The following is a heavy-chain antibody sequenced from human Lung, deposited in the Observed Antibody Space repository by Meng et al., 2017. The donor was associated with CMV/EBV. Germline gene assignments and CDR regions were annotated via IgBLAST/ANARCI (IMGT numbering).Heavy chain of an antibody. D-gene: IGHD6-6*01. CDR2: IYGDDEK. V-gene: IGHV2-5*02. CDR1: GFSLSTSGVG. CDR3: ARAAARPSDWFDP. Sequence: QITLKESRPTLVKPTPTPTLTCTFSGFSLSTSGVGVGWIRQPPGKALECLAIIYGDDEKRYSPSLESRLTVTKDTSKNQVVLTMTNMVPVDTATYYCARAAARPSDWFDPWGQGTLVTVSS. J-gene: IGHJ5*02.